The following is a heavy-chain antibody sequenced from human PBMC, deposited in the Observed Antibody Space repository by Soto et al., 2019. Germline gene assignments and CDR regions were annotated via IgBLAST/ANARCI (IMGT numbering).Heavy chain of an antibody. CDR3: ARLRVLAVAGDHKSYYFDY. D-gene: IGHD6-19*01. CDR1: VYSFTSYW. Sequence: ESRKIGCKVSVYSFTSYWIGWFRQIPGKCLEWMVIIYPGDSDTRYSPSFQVQVTISADKSISTAYLQWSSLKASDTAMYYCARLRVLAVAGDHKSYYFDYWGQGTLVTVSS. CDR2: IYPGDSDT. V-gene: IGHV5-51*01. J-gene: IGHJ4*02.